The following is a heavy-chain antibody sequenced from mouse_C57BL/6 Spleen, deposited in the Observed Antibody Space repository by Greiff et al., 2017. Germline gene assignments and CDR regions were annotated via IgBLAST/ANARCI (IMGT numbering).Heavy chain of an antibody. J-gene: IGHJ2*01. CDR3: ARSVTGTSRYFDY. Sequence: EVKLMESGGGLVKPGGSLKLSCAASGFTFSDYGMHWVRQAPEKGLEWVAYISSGSSTIYYADTVKGRFTISRDNAKNTLFLQMTSLRSEDTAMYYCARSVTGTSRYFDYWGQGTTLTVSS. V-gene: IGHV5-17*01. CDR2: ISSGSSTI. D-gene: IGHD4-1*01. CDR1: GFTFSDYG.